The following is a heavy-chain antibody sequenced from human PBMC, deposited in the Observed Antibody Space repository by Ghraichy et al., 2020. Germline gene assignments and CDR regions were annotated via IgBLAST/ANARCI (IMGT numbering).Heavy chain of an antibody. D-gene: IGHD2-15*01. V-gene: IGHV4-38-2*02. CDR1: GYFISSGYY. Sequence: ESLNISCTVSGYFISSGYYWGWIRQPPGKGLEWIGSIDHSGSNYYNPSLKSRVTISLDTSKNQFSLKLRSVTAADTAVYYCARSGVAGRYYYYYGMDVWGQGTTVTVSS. CDR3: ARSGVAGRYYYYYGMDV. J-gene: IGHJ6*02. CDR2: IDHSGSN.